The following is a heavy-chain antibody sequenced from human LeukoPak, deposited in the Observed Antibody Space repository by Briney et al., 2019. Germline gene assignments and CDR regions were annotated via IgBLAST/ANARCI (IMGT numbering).Heavy chain of an antibody. CDR3: ARDPGPTLVRGVISYFDY. D-gene: IGHD3-10*01. J-gene: IGHJ4*02. V-gene: IGHV3-33*08. CDR1: GITLSNYG. Sequence: GGSLRLSCAVSGITLSNYGMHWVRQAPGKGLERVAVIWYDGTNKYYADSVKGRFTISRDKSKNTLDLQMNSLRVEDTAVYYCARDPGPTLVRGVISYFDYWGQGTLVTVSS. CDR2: IWYDGTNK.